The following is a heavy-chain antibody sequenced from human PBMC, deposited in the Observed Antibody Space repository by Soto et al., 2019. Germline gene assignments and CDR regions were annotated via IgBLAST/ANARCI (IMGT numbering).Heavy chain of an antibody. CDR1: GFTFSSYN. CDR3: ARTNSGYDLDYFDY. CDR2: ITSSSSYI. Sequence: GGSLRLSCAASGFTFSSYNMNWVRQAPGKGLEWVSSITSSSSYIYYADSVKGRFTISRDNAKNSLYLHMNSLRAEDTAMYYCARTNSGYDLDYFDYWGQGTLVTVSS. D-gene: IGHD5-12*01. J-gene: IGHJ4*02. V-gene: IGHV3-21*01.